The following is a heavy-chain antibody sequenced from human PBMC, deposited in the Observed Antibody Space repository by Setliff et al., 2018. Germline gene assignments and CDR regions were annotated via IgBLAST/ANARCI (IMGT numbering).Heavy chain of an antibody. J-gene: IGHJ4*02. CDR3: ARVIVGGGNTPFDL. CDR1: GATFSSYG. D-gene: IGHD2-21*01. V-gene: IGHV1-69*05. Sequence: SVKVSCKASGATFSSYGISWVRQAPGQGLEWMGGTIPMFGTTEYAQKFQGRLTIITDESTNTAFMQLSSLRSDDTAVYYCARVIVGGGNTPFDLWGQGTLVTSPQ. CDR2: TIPMFGTT.